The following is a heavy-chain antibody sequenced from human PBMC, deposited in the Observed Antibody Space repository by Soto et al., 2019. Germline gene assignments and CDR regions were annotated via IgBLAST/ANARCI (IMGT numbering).Heavy chain of an antibody. CDR3: AKDRLNYVWGSYPFYGMDV. Sequence: PGESLKISCAASGFTFSIYGMHWVRQAPGKGLEWVAVISYDGSNKYYADSVKGRFTISRDNSKNTLYLQMNSLRAEDTAVYYCAKDRLNYVWGSYPFYGMDVGGQGTTVTVSS. CDR2: ISYDGSNK. CDR1: GFTFSIYG. D-gene: IGHD3-16*02. V-gene: IGHV3-30*18. J-gene: IGHJ6*02.